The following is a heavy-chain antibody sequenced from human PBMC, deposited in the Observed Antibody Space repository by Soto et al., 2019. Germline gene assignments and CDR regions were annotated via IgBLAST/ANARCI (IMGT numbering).Heavy chain of an antibody. V-gene: IGHV1-18*01. Sequence: QVQLVQSGAEVKKPGASVKVSCKASGYTFTSYGISWVRQAPGQGLEWMGWISAYNGNTNYAQKLQGRVTMTTDTSTSTAYMELRSLRSDDTAVYYCARDGANYDFWSGYFRPNWFDPWGQGTQVTVSS. CDR2: ISAYNGNT. CDR3: ARDGANYDFWSGYFRPNWFDP. D-gene: IGHD3-3*01. CDR1: GYTFTSYG. J-gene: IGHJ5*02.